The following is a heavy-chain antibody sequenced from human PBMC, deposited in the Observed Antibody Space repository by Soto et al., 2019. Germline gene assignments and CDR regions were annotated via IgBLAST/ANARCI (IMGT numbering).Heavy chain of an antibody. V-gene: IGHV1-69*13. Sequence: QVHLVQSGAEVKKPGSSVKVSCKYSGGTFRTESINWVRQAPGQGLEWMGGILPFFGTADYAPRFQGRVTVTADGATTTAYMESSTLTSQDTCVYFCARGHEYGGNSDALDVWGQGTMVTVSS. D-gene: IGHD4-17*01. CDR2: ILPFFGTA. J-gene: IGHJ3*01. CDR3: ARGHEYGGNSDALDV. CDR1: GGTFRTES.